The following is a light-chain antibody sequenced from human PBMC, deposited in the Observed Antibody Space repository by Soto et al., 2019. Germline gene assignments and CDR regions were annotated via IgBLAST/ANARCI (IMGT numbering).Light chain of an antibody. Sequence: DIQMTQAPSSLSAAVGDRVTITCPASQSISSYLNWYQQKPGKAPKLLIYAESSLQSGVPSRFSGSGSGTDFTLTISSLQPEDFATYYCQQSYSTPPTFGQGTQVEIK. CDR3: QQSYSTPPT. CDR1: QSISSY. V-gene: IGKV1-39*01. J-gene: IGKJ1*01. CDR2: AES.